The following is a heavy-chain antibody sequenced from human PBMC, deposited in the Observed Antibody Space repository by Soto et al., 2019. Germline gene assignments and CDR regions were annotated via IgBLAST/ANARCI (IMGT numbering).Heavy chain of an antibody. CDR1: GGSISSGGYY. CDR2: IYYSGST. CDR3: AAEVVAATFYFDY. V-gene: IGHV4-31*03. Sequence: PSETLSLTCTVSGGSISSGGYYWSWIRQHPGKGLEWIGYIYYSGSTYYNPSLKSRVTISVDTSKNQFSLKLSSVTAADTAVYYCAAEVVAATFYFDYWGQGTLVTVSS. J-gene: IGHJ4*02. D-gene: IGHD2-15*01.